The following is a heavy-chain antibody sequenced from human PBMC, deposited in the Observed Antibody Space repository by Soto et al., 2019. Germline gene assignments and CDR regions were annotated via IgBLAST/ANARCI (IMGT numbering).Heavy chain of an antibody. Sequence: ASVKVSCKASGYTFTSYGISWVRQAPGQGLEWMGWISAYDGNTNYAQKLQGRVTMTTDTSTSTAYMELRSLRSDDTAVYYCARDQGYSYGWYYYYYRMDVWGQGTTVTVSS. V-gene: IGHV1-18*01. CDR1: GYTFTSYG. J-gene: IGHJ6*02. CDR3: ARDQGYSYGWYYYYYRMDV. CDR2: ISAYDGNT. D-gene: IGHD5-18*01.